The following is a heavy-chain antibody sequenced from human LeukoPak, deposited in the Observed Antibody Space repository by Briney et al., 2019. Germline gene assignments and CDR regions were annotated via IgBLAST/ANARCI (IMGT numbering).Heavy chain of an antibody. D-gene: IGHD5-12*01. CDR2: ITGSGGST. CDR1: GFTSTSCA. J-gene: IGHJ3*02. V-gene: IGHV3-23*01. Sequence: PGGSLRLSCAASGFTSTSCAMSWVRQAPGKGLEWVSAITGSGGSTYYAVSVRGRFTISRDNSRNTLFLQLNSLKAEDTAVYFCARGTTDIVADISDAFDIWGQGSVVTVSS. CDR3: ARGTTDIVADISDAFDI.